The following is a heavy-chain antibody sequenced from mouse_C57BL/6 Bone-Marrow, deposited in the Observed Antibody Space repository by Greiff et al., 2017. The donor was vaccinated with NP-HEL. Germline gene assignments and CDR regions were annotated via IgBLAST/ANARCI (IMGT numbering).Heavy chain of an antibody. CDR2: IWTGGGT. CDR3: ARKGYDGYYYAMDY. J-gene: IGHJ4*01. D-gene: IGHD2-3*01. Sequence: LQESGPGLVAPSQSLSITCTVSGFSLTSYAISWVRQPPGKGLEWLGVIWTGGGTNYNSALNSRLSISKDNSKSQVFLKMNSLQTDDTARYYCARKGYDGYYYAMDYWGQGTSVTVSS. CDR1: GFSLTSYA. V-gene: IGHV2-9-1*01.